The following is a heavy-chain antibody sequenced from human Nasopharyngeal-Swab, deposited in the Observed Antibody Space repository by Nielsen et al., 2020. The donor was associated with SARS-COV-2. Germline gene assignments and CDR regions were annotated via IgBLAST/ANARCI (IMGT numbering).Heavy chain of an antibody. D-gene: IGHD6-19*01. CDR3: ARDRRVIAVAGTGLDY. CDR1: GYTFNGYY. Sequence: ASVKVSCKASGYTFNGYYMHWVRQAPGQGLEWMGRINPNSGGTNYAQKFQGRVTMTRDTSISTAYMELSRLRSDDTAVYYCARDRRVIAVAGTGLDYWGQGTLVTVSS. V-gene: IGHV1-2*06. J-gene: IGHJ4*02. CDR2: INPNSGGT.